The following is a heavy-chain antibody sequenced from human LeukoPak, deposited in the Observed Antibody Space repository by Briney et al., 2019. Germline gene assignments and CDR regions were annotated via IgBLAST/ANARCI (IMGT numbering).Heavy chain of an antibody. CDR1: GYTFTSYD. CDR2: MNPNSGNT. Sequence: WASVKVSCKASGYTFTSYDINWVRQATGQGLEWMRWMNPNSGNTGYAQKFQGRVTMTRNTSISTAYMELSSLRSEDTAVYYCARGECSSTSCYDWFDPWGQGTLVTVSS. CDR3: ARGECSSTSCYDWFDP. D-gene: IGHD2-2*01. J-gene: IGHJ5*02. V-gene: IGHV1-8*01.